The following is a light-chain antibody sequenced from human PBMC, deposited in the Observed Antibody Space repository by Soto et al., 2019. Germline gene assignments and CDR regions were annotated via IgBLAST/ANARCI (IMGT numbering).Light chain of an antibody. Sequence: EIVLTHSPGTLSLSPCEGATLSCRASQSVSSSYLAWYQQKPGQAPRLLIYGASTRATGIPARFSGSGSGTEFTLTISSLQSEDFAVYYCQQYNFWPLTFGGGTKVDI. J-gene: IGKJ4*01. CDR3: QQYNFWPLT. V-gene: IGKV3-15*01. CDR2: GAS. CDR1: QSVSSSY.